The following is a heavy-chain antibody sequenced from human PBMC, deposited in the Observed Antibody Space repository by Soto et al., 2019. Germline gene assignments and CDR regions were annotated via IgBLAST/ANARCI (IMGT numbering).Heavy chain of an antibody. V-gene: IGHV4-34*01. D-gene: IGHD6-6*01. J-gene: IGHJ4*02. CDR2: INHSGST. Sequence: SETLSLTCAVYCGSFSGYYWSWIRQPPGKGLEWIGEINHSGSTNYNPSLKSRVTISVDTSKNQFSLKLSSVTAADTAVYYCARSLYSSSPIHYWDYWGQGNLVTGSS. CDR1: CGSFSGYY. CDR3: ARSLYSSSPIHYWDY.